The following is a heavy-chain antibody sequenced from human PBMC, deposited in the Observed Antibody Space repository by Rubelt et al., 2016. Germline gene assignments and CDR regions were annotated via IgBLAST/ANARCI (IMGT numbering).Heavy chain of an antibody. CDR2: ISVRVGRT. J-gene: IGHJ4*02. CDR3: AKDGDPVAGISFDY. CDR1: GFTFSSYA. V-gene: IGHV3-23*04. Sequence: EVQLVESGGGLVKPGGSLRLSCAASGFTFSSYAMSWVRQAPGQGLDLVSAISVRVGRTYYADSVKCRFTRCRDNSKNTLYLQMNSLRAEDTAVYYCAKDGDPVAGISFDYWGQGNLVTVSS. D-gene: IGHD6-19*01.